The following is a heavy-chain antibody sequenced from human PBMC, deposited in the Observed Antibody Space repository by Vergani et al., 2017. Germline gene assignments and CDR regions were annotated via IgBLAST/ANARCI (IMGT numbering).Heavy chain of an antibody. CDR2: ISARYPST. Sequence: EVQLVESGGGLVQPGGSLRLSCAASGFTFSACPMTWVRQAPGKGLEWVSAISARYPSTYYADSVKGRFTISRDNSKNMLYLQMNSLRAEDTAVYYCARLSYDTTPYLQWGYDCWGQGTLVSVSS. D-gene: IGHD3-22*01. CDR3: ARLSYDTTPYLQWGYDC. V-gene: IGHV3-23*04. J-gene: IGHJ4*02. CDR1: GFTFSACP.